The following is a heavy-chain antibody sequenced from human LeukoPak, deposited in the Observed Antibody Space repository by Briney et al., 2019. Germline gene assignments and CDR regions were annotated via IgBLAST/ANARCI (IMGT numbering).Heavy chain of an antibody. J-gene: IGHJ6*02. CDR3: ARTHYYDSSGYSGYGMDV. CDR1: GFTFSSYG. CDR2: ISYDGSNK. V-gene: IGHV3-30*03. Sequence: PGRSLRLSCAASGFTFSSYGMHWVRQAPGKGLEGVAVISYDGSNKYYADSVKGRFTISRDNSKNTLYLQMNSLRAEDTAVYYCARTHYYDSSGYSGYGMDVWGQGTTVTVSS. D-gene: IGHD3-22*01.